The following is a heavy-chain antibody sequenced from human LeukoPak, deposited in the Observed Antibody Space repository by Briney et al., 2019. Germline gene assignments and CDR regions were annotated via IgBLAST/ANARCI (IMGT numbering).Heavy chain of an antibody. CDR1: GGSFGGYY. CDR3: ARAPRVRGYYGSGSYTPYNWFDP. J-gene: IGHJ5*02. CDR2: INHSGST. V-gene: IGHV4-34*01. Sequence: SETLSLTCAVYGGSFGGYYWSWIRQPPGKGLEWIGEINHSGSTNYNPSLKSRVTISVDTSKNQFSLKLSSVTAADTAVYYCARAPRVRGYYGSGSYTPYNWFDPWGQGTLVTVFS. D-gene: IGHD3-10*01.